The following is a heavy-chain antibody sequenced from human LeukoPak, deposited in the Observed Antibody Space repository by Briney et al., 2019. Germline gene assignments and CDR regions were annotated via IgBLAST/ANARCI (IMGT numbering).Heavy chain of an antibody. V-gene: IGHV3-30*18. Sequence: PGGSLRLSCAASGFTLSSYGMHWVRQAPGKGLEWVAVISYDGSNKYYADSVKGRFTISRDNSKNTLYLQMNSLRAEDTAVYYCAKDLDTAMTRYYYYGMDVWGQGTTVTVSS. CDR1: GFTLSSYG. CDR2: ISYDGSNK. D-gene: IGHD5-18*01. J-gene: IGHJ6*02. CDR3: AKDLDTAMTRYYYYGMDV.